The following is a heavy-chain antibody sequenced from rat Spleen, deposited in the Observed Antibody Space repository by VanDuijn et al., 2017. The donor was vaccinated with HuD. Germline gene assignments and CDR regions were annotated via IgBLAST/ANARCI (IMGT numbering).Heavy chain of an antibody. CDR2: ISFEGSSS. D-gene: IGHD1-8*01. CDR3: ARPHSSHYVMDA. J-gene: IGHJ4*01. Sequence: EVQLVESGGGLVQPGRSMRLSCAASGFTFSNYGMAWVRQAPKKGLEWVASISFEGSSSYYGDSVKGRFTISRDNAKSTLYLQMNSLRSEDTATYYCARPHSSHYVMDAWGQGASVTVSS. CDR1: GFTFSNYG. V-gene: IGHV5-22*01.